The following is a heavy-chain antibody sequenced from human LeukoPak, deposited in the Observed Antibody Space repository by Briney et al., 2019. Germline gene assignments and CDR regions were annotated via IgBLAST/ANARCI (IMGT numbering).Heavy chain of an antibody. V-gene: IGHV4-4*07. Sequence: SETLSLTCTVSGGSISTYYWSWIRQPAGKGLEWIGRIYTSGNSDYNPSLKSRVTMSVDTSKNQFSLKVRSVTAADTAVYYCARGHKGTYCSSTSCYRSRRDSALNWFDPWGQGTLVTVSS. J-gene: IGHJ5*02. CDR1: GGSISTYY. CDR2: IYTSGNS. D-gene: IGHD2-2*01. CDR3: ARGHKGTYCSSTSCYRSRRDSALNWFDP.